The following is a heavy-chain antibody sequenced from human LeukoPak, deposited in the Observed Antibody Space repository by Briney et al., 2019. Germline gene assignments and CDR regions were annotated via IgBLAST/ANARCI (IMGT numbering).Heavy chain of an antibody. V-gene: IGHV3-7*05. Sequence: GGSLRLSCAASGFTFSSYWLTWVRQAPGKGLEWVANINQDGSVKYYVDSVKGRFTISRDNANNSLFLQMNSLRAEDTAVYYCAKDLYYYGSGPLNWFDPWGQGTLVTASS. CDR2: INQDGSVK. J-gene: IGHJ5*02. CDR1: GFTFSSYW. CDR3: AKDLYYYGSGPLNWFDP. D-gene: IGHD3-10*01.